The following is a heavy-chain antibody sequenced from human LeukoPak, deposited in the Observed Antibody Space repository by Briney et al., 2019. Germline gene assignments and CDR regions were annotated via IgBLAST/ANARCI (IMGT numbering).Heavy chain of an antibody. V-gene: IGHV4-34*01. J-gene: IGHJ4*02. CDR2: INHSGST. Sequence: SETLSLTCAVYGGSFSGYYWSWIRQPPGKGLEWIGEINHSGSTNYNPSLKSRVTISVDTSKNQFSLKLSSVTAADTAVYYCARGLGRYYDHVWGSYRYHYFDYWGQGTLVTVSS. CDR3: ARGLGRYYDHVWGSYRYHYFDY. CDR1: GGSFSGYY. D-gene: IGHD3-16*02.